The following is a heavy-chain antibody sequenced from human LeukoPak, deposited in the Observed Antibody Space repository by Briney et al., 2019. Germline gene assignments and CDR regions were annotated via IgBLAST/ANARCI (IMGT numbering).Heavy chain of an antibody. Sequence: WGTLRLSCAASGLTFSTYNMNWVRQATGKGPEWISYINADSSTIQYADSVRGRFTTSRDNAKNSLNLQMNSLRAEDTAVDYGVREESRGQALGVIYWGQGSRVTVSS. V-gene: IGHV3-48*01. D-gene: IGHD1-26*01. CDR1: GLTFSTYN. CDR3: VREESRGQALGVIY. J-gene: IGHJ4*02. CDR2: INADSSTI.